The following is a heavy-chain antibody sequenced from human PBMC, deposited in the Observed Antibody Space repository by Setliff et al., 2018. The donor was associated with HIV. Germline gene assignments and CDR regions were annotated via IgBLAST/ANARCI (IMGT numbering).Heavy chain of an antibody. J-gene: IGHJ4*02. D-gene: IGHD1-26*01. CDR3: AAVFTGEPGRSLDY. CDR2: ISSSGSYI. CDR1: GFTFITST. V-gene: IGHV3-21*01. Sequence: GGSLRLSCAVSGFTFITSTMNWVRQAPGKGLEWVASISSSGSYIHYADSLKGRFTISRDNAKNSQYLLMSDLRAEDTAVYYCAAVFTGEPGRSLDYWGQGTPVTVSS.